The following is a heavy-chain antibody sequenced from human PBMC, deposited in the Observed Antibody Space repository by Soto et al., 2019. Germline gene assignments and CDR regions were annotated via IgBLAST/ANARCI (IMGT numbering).Heavy chain of an antibody. CDR3: ARRRGFPYYYGMDV. CDR1: GGSISSGGYS. Sequence: PSETLSLTCAGSGGSISSGGYSWSWIRQPPGKGLEWIGYIYHSGSTYYNPSLKSRVTISVDRSKNQFSLKLSSVTAADTAVYYCARRRGFPYYYGMDVWGQGTTVTVSS. J-gene: IGHJ6*02. V-gene: IGHV4-30-2*01. D-gene: IGHD5-12*01. CDR2: IYHSGST.